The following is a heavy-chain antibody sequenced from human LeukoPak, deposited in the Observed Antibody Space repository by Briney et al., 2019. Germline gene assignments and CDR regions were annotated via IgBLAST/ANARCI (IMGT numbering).Heavy chain of an antibody. Sequence: GRSLRLSCAASGFTFSSYAMHWVRQAPGKGLEWVAVISYDGSNKYYADSVKGRFTISRDNSKNTLYLQMNSLRAEDTAVYYCARDAEPCFGWLLIIGDAFDIWGQGTMVTVSS. V-gene: IGHV3-30*04. D-gene: IGHD3-9*01. J-gene: IGHJ3*02. CDR3: ARDAEPCFGWLLIIGDAFDI. CDR1: GFTFSSYA. CDR2: ISYDGSNK.